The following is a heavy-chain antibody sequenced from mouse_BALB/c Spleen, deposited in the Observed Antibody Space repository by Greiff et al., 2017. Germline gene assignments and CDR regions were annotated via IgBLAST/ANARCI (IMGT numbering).Heavy chain of an antibody. CDR1: GYAFSSSW. CDR2: IYPGDGDT. CDR3: EREGGCHYYGYYAMDY. V-gene: IGHV1-82*01. J-gene: IGHJ4*01. D-gene: IGHD1-2*01. Sequence: VQLQQSGPELVKPGASVKISCKASGYAFSSSWMNWVKQRPGQGLEWIGRIYPGDGDTNYNGKFKGKATLTADKSSSTAYMQLSSLTSVDSAVYFCEREGGCHYYGYYAMDYWGQGTSVTVSS.